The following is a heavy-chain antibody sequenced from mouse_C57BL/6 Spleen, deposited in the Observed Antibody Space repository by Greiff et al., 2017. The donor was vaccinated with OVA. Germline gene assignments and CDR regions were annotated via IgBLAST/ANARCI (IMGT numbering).Heavy chain of an antibody. D-gene: IGHD3-2*02. Sequence: VKLMESGAELVRPGTSVKMSCKASGYTFTNYWIGWAKQRPGHGLEWIGDIYPGGGYTNYNEKFKGKATLTADKSSSTAYMQFSSLTSEDSAIYYCARSAAQAFSWFAYWGQGTLVTVSA. J-gene: IGHJ3*01. CDR2: IYPGGGYT. CDR3: ARSAAQAFSWFAY. V-gene: IGHV1-63*01. CDR1: GYTFTNYW.